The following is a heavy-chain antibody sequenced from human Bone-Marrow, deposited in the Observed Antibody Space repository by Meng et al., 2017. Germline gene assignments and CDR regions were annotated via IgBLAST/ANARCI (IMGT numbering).Heavy chain of an antibody. Sequence: HVQSRQLGAGRVKPAETLSLTCSVSGGSFSGYYWTWIRQPPGKGLEWIGEINHSGSSNYNPSLKSRVTLSADTPERQFSLKLSSVTAADTAVYYCAREWGTLATAADDYWGQGTLVTVSS. J-gene: IGHJ4*02. CDR3: AREWGTLATAADDY. V-gene: IGHV4-34*01. CDR1: GGSFSGYY. CDR2: INHSGSS. D-gene: IGHD6-13*01.